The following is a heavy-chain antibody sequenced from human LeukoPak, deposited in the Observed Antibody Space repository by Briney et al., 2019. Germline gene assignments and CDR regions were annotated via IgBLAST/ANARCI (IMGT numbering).Heavy chain of an antibody. J-gene: IGHJ3*02. CDR1: GYTFISYG. V-gene: IGHV1-18*01. CDR3: ATLRGRGAFDI. CDR2: IRPYNGNT. D-gene: IGHD3-16*01. Sequence: ASVKVSCKASGYTFISYGISWVRQAPGQGLEWMGWIRPYNGNTNDAQKLQGRVTMTTDTFTSTAYMELRSMRSDDTAVYYCATLRGRGAFDIWGQGTMVTVSS.